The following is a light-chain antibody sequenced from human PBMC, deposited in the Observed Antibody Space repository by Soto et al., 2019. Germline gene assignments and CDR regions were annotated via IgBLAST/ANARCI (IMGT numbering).Light chain of an antibody. CDR2: DGS. Sequence: EILMTQSPATLSVSPGEEDTLSCRAPHPIRSYVAWYQQQLGNAPRLLIYDGSTWDAGVPSRFSGSGSGTEFTLTISSLQPEDFAFYYCQQYSMWLCTFGQGTKVEIK. CDR3: QQYSMWLCT. J-gene: IGKJ1*01. V-gene: IGKV3-15*01. CDR1: HPIRSY.